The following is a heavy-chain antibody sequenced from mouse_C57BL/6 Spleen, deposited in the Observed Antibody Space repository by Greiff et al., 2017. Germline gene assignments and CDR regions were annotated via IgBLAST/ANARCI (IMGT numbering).Heavy chain of an antibody. J-gene: IGHJ2*01. Sequence: EVQVVESGGDLVKPGGSLKLSCAASGFTFSSYGMSWVRQTPAKRLAWVATISSGGSYTYYPDSVKGRFTISRDNAKNTLYLQMSSLKSEDTAMYYGARQAKFRFDYWGQGTTLTVSS. V-gene: IGHV5-6*01. CDR3: ARQAKFRFDY. CDR2: ISSGGSYT. CDR1: GFTFSSYG.